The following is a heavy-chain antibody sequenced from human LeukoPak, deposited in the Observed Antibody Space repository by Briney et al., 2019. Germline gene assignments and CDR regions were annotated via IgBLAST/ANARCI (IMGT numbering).Heavy chain of an antibody. J-gene: IGHJ4*02. Sequence: GGSLRLSCAASGFTFSSSAMSWVRQAPGKGLEWVSAISGDGDRTHYAASVKGRFTVSRDTSTNTLFLQLNSLRAEDTAIYYCAKLLRGVVVPYFDSWGQGTLVTVSS. CDR2: ISGDGDRT. D-gene: IGHD3-10*01. V-gene: IGHV3-23*01. CDR3: AKLLRGVVVPYFDS. CDR1: GFTFSSSA.